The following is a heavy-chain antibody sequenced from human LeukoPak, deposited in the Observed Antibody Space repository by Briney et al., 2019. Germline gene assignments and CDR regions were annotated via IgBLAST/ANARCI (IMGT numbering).Heavy chain of an antibody. CDR1: GFNFRDAA. J-gene: IGHJ5*02. V-gene: IGHV3-74*01. CDR2: INSDESTT. CDR3: ARSDWFDP. Sequence: GGSLRLSCAASGFNFRDAAMTWVRQAPGKGLVWVSRINSDESTTVYADSVKGRFTISRDNAKNTLYLQMNSLTAEDTAVYYCARSDWFDPWGQGTLVTVSS.